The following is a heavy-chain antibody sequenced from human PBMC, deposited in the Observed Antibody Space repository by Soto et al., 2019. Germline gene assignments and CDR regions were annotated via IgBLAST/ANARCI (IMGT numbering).Heavy chain of an antibody. J-gene: IGHJ4*02. CDR3: AKSPDYGDSYLDY. D-gene: IGHD4-17*01. CDR2: ISGSGGST. V-gene: IGHV3-23*01. Sequence: GGSLKLNCAASGFTCSSYAMSWVRQAPGKGLEWVSAISGSGGSTYYADSVKGRFTISRDNSKNTLYLQMNSLRAEDTAVYYCAKSPDYGDSYLDYWGQGTLVTVSS. CDR1: GFTCSSYA.